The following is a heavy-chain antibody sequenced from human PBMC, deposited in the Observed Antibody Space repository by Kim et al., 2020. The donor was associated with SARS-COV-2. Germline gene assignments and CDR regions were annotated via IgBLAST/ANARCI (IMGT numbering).Heavy chain of an antibody. CDR3: AKDSEELNCSGGSCYLHYYYYGMDV. V-gene: IGHV3-23*01. Sequence: GGSLRLSCAASGFTFSSYAMSWVRQAPGKGLEWVSAISGSGGSTYYADSVKGRFTISRDNSKNTLYLQMNSLRAEDTAVYYCAKDSEELNCSGGSCYLHYYYYGMDVWGQGTTVTVSS. J-gene: IGHJ6*02. CDR1: GFTFSSYA. D-gene: IGHD2-15*01. CDR2: ISGSGGST.